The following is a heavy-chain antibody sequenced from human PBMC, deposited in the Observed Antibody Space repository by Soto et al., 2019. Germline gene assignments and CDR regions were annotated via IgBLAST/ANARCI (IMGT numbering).Heavy chain of an antibody. D-gene: IGHD3-22*01. Sequence: GGSLRLSCSASGFTFSNYAMSWVRQSPGKGLEWVSGVSSTGTSPYYAGSVQGRFTISRDNSKNMFYLQMKSLRAGDTAIYYCAKARPSGGYYYVEAFDVWGQGTMVTVSS. CDR1: GFTFSNYA. CDR2: VSSTGTSP. J-gene: IGHJ3*01. V-gene: IGHV3-23*01. CDR3: AKARPSGGYYYVEAFDV.